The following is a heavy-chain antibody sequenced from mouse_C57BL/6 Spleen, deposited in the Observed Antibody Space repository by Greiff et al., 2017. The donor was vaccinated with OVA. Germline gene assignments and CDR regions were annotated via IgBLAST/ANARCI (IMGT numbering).Heavy chain of an antibody. CDR2: IYPRDGST. D-gene: IGHD2-5*01. CDR1: GYTFTDHT. V-gene: IGHV1-78*01. CDR3: ARKGYSNYEIAY. Sequence: VQGVESDAELVKPGASVKISCKVSGYTFTDHTIHWMKQRPEQGLEWIGYIYPRDGSTKYNEKFKGKATLTADKSSSTAYMQLNSLTSEDSAVYFCARKGYSNYEIAYWGQGTLVTVSA. J-gene: IGHJ3*01.